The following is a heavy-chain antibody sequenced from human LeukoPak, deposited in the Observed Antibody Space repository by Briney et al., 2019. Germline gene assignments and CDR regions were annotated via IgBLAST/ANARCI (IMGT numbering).Heavy chain of an antibody. D-gene: IGHD2-15*01. CDR3: ARDREVVVVVAATAAYYYYGMDV. CDR1: GFTFSSYA. J-gene: IGHJ6*02. CDR2: ISYDGSNK. Sequence: GGSLRLSCAASGFTFSSYAMHWVRQAPGKGLEWVAVISYDGSNKYYADSVKGRFTISRDNSKNTLYLQMNSLRAGDTAVYYCARDREVVVVVAATAAYYYYGMDVWGQGTTVTVSS. V-gene: IGHV3-30-3*01.